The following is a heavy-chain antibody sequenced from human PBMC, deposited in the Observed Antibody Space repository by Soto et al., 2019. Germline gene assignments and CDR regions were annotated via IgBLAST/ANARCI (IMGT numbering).Heavy chain of an antibody. CDR3: AAFLGAFWYFDL. CDR1: GGSISSGDYY. Sequence: QVQLQESGPGLVKPSQTLSLTCTVSGGSISSGDYYWSWIRQPPGKGLEWIGYIYSSGNTYYNPSLKSRVTMSLDTSKNPFSLKLSSVTAADTAVYYWAAFLGAFWYFDLWGRGTLVTVSS. V-gene: IGHV4-30-4*01. D-gene: IGHD1-26*01. J-gene: IGHJ2*01. CDR2: IYSSGNT.